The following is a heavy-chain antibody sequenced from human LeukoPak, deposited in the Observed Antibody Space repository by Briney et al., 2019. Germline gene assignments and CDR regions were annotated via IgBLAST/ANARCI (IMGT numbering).Heavy chain of an antibody. Sequence: GGSLRLSCAASGFTFSSYSMNWVRQAPGKGLEWVSYISSSSSTIYYADSVKGRFTISRDNAKNSLYLQMNSLRAEDTAVYYCARAGLRGEGIAVRFWGQGTLVTVSS. V-gene: IGHV3-48*04. CDR3: ARAGLRGEGIAVRF. J-gene: IGHJ4*02. CDR2: ISSSSSTI. CDR1: GFTFSSYS. D-gene: IGHD6-19*01.